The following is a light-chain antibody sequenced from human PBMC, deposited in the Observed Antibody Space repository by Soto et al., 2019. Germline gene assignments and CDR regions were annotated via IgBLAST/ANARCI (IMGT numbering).Light chain of an antibody. CDR1: QDISNY. CDR3: RQYDNLLT. Sequence: DIQMTQSPSSLSASVGDRVTVTCQASQDISNYLNWHQQKPGKVPKLLIYDASNLETGVPSRFSGSGSGTDFTFTISSLQPEDIATYYCRQYDNLLTFGPGTKVDIK. J-gene: IGKJ3*01. CDR2: DAS. V-gene: IGKV1-33*01.